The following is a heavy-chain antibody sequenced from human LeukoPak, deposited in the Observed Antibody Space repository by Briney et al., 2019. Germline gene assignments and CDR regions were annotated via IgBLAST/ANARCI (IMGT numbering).Heavy chain of an antibody. CDR2: IYYNGNT. Sequence: PSETLSLTCTVSGGSIISSGYYWSWIRQPPGKGLEWIGSIYYNGNTYYNPSLKSRATISVDTSKNQFSLKLTSVTAADKAVYYCARPRSGQYYFDYWGQGTLVTVSS. CDR3: ARPRSGQYYFDY. J-gene: IGHJ4*02. D-gene: IGHD2-15*01. CDR1: GGSIISSGYY. V-gene: IGHV4-39*01.